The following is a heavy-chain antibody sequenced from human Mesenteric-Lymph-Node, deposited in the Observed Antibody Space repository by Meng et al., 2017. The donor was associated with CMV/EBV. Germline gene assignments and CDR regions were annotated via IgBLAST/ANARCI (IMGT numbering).Heavy chain of an antibody. CDR2: IYYSGST. V-gene: IGHV4-39*01. CDR1: VGSISSSSYY. D-gene: IGHD3-10*01. Sequence: QLQLQESGPGLVKPSGTLSLTCTVSVGSISSSSYYWGWIRQPPGKGLEWIGSIYYSGSTYYNPSLKSRVTISVDTSKNQFSLKLSSVTAADTAVYYCARPHYYGSGSSPWFDPWGQGTLVTVSS. J-gene: IGHJ5*02. CDR3: ARPHYYGSGSSPWFDP.